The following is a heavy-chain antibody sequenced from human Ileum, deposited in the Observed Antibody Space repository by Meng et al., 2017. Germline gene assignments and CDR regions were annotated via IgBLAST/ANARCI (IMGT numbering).Heavy chain of an antibody. CDR1: GGSISSGGYY. Sequence: QVQLQESGPGLVKPSQTLSPTCTVSGGSISSGGYYWSWIRQHTGKGLEWIGYIYDSGSTYYTPSLKSRIAISGDTSKNQFSLNLSSVTAADTAVYYCARGGTAYFDYWGQGTLVTVSS. CDR3: ARGGTAYFDY. D-gene: IGHD1-1*01. CDR2: IYDSGST. J-gene: IGHJ4*02. V-gene: IGHV4-31*03.